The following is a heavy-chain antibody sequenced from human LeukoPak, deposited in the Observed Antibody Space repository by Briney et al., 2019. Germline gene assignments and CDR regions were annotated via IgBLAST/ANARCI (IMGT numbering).Heavy chain of an antibody. D-gene: IGHD6-6*01. Sequence: GGSLRLSWPASAFTSSDYYIRWIRQPPRELREWVSYISSSGSTIYYADSVKGRFTISRDNAKNSLYLQMNSLRAEDTAVYYCVRVPEYSSSAFDYWGQGTLVTVSS. V-gene: IGHV3-11*01. J-gene: IGHJ4*02. CDR2: ISSSGSTI. CDR1: AFTSSDYY. CDR3: VRVPEYSSSAFDY.